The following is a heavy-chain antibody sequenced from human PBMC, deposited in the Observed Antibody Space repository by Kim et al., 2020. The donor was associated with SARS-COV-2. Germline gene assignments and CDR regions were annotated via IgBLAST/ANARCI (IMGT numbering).Heavy chain of an antibody. Sequence: ASVKVSCKASGYTFTGYYMHWVRQAPGQGLEWMGWINPNSGGTNYAQKFQGRVTMTRDTSISTAYMELSRLRSDDTAVYYCAKSKDYDFWSGYPLEPLHAFDIWGQGTMVTVSS. CDR2: INPNSGGT. CDR1: GYTFTGYY. J-gene: IGHJ3*02. D-gene: IGHD3-3*01. CDR3: AKSKDYDFWSGYPLEPLHAFDI. V-gene: IGHV1-2*02.